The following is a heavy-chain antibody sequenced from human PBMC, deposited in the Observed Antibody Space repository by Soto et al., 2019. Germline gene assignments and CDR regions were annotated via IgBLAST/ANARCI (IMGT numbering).Heavy chain of an antibody. D-gene: IGHD4-17*01. V-gene: IGHV4-34*01. Sequence: SETLSLTCAVYGGSFSGYYWSWIRQPPGKGLEWIGEINHSGSTNYNPSLKSRVTISVDTSKNQFSLKLSSVNAADTAVYYCASTTTVSRTYYFDYWGQGTLVTVSS. CDR1: GGSFSGYY. CDR3: ASTTTVSRTYYFDY. CDR2: INHSGST. J-gene: IGHJ4*02.